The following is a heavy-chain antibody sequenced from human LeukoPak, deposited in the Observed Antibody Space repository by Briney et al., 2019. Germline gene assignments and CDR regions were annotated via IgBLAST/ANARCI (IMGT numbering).Heavy chain of an antibody. J-gene: IGHJ4*02. D-gene: IGHD6-13*01. Sequence: GGSLRLSCAASGFTFTSYSVNWVRQAPGKGLEWLSYISASSATRYYADSVKGRFTISRDNGKNSLYLQMNSLRDEDTAVYYCARGWGYISSWYYFDRWGQGTPVTVSS. CDR1: GFTFTSYS. V-gene: IGHV3-48*02. CDR3: ARGWGYISSWYYFDR. CDR2: ISASSATR.